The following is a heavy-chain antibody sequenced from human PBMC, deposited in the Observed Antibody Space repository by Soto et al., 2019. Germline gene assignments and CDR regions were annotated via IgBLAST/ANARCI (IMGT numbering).Heavy chain of an antibody. CDR3: ARLMVYAHNLFDP. J-gene: IGHJ5*02. CDR1: GGFISGYY. Sequence: SETLSLTCTVSGGFISGYYWSWIRQPPGKGLEWIGYIYYSGSATYNPSLKSRVTLSVDPSKNQFSLKLSSVTAADTAVYYCARLMVYAHNLFDPWGQGTLVTVSS. CDR2: IYYSGSA. D-gene: IGHD2-8*01. V-gene: IGHV4-59*12.